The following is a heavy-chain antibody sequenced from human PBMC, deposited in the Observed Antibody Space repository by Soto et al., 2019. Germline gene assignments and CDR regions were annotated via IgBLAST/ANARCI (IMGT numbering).Heavy chain of an antibody. CDR2: ISSSGSTI. J-gene: IGHJ6*02. CDR1: GFTFSDYY. Sequence: GGSLRLSCAASGFTFSDYYMSWIRQAPGKGLEWVSYISSSGSTIYYADSVKGRFTISRDNAKNSLYLQMNSLRAEDTAVYYCAGEGITGNFYYYYGMDVWGQGTTVTVSS. D-gene: IGHD1-20*01. CDR3: AGEGITGNFYYYYGMDV. V-gene: IGHV3-11*01.